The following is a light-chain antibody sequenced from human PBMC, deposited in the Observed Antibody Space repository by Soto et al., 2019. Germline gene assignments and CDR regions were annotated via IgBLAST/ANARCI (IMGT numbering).Light chain of an antibody. J-gene: IGKJ5*01. V-gene: IGKV1-39*01. CDR2: AAS. Sequence: DIQMTQSPSSLSASVGDRVTITCRASQSISSYLNWYQQKPGKAPKLLNYAASSLQSGVPSRFSGSGSGTDFTLTISSLQPEDFATYYCQQSYSTPQITFGQGTRLEIK. CDR1: QSISSY. CDR3: QQSYSTPQIT.